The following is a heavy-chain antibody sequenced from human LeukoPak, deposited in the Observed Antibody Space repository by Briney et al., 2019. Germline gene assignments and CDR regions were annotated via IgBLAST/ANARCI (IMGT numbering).Heavy chain of an antibody. CDR3: ARGSRTGTTFYQDY. CDR1: GGTFSGYY. J-gene: IGHJ4*02. V-gene: IGHV4-34*01. D-gene: IGHD1-7*01. CDR2: INHSGST. Sequence: SETLSLTCAVYGGTFSGYYWSWIRQPPGKGLEWIGEINHSGSTNYNPSLKSRVTISVDTSKNQFSLKLSSVTAADTAVYYCARGSRTGTTFYQDYWGQGTLVTVSS.